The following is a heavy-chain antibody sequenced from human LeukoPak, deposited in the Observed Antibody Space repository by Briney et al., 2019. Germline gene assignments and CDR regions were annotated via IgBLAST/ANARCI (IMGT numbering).Heavy chain of an antibody. CDR3: ATTPGDIVAPQAAAGPDY. J-gene: IGHJ4*02. Sequence: SVKVSCKASGGTFSSYAISWVRQAPGQGLEWMGRIIAIFGTANYAQKFQGRVTITTDESTSTAYMELSSLRSEDTAVYYCATTPGDIVAPQAAAGPDYWGQGTLVTVSS. CDR1: GGTFSSYA. CDR2: IIAIFGTA. V-gene: IGHV1-69*05. D-gene: IGHD5-12*01.